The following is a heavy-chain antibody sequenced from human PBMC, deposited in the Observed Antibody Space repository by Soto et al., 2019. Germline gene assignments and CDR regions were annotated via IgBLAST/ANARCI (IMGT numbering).Heavy chain of an antibody. Sequence: ASVKVSCKASGYTFTSYDINWVRQATGQGLEWMGWMNPNSGNTGSAQRFQGRLTMTRNTSINTAYMELTSLTSEDAAVYFCARLHKVTTYFDVWGRGTLVTVSS. CDR1: GYTFTSYD. V-gene: IGHV1-8*01. CDR3: ARLHKVTTYFDV. D-gene: IGHD4-17*01. CDR2: MNPNSGNT. J-gene: IGHJ2*01.